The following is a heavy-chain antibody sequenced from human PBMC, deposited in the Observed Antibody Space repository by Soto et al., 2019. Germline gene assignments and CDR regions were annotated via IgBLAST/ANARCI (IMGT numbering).Heavy chain of an antibody. D-gene: IGHD2-15*01. J-gene: IGHJ4*02. V-gene: IGHV1-69*13. CDR2: IIPIFGTA. Sequence: SVKVSCKASGGTFSSYAISWVRQAPGQGLEWMGGIIPIFGTANYAQKLQGRVTITADESTSTAYMELSSLRYEDTAGYYCASVSCYCSRGSCYFLPGIDYWGQGTLVTVSS. CDR1: GGTFSSYA. CDR3: ASVSCYCSRGSCYFLPGIDY.